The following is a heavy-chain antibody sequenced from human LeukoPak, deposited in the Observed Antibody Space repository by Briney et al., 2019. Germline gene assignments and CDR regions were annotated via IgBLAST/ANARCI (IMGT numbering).Heavy chain of an antibody. V-gene: IGHV3-23*01. J-gene: IGHJ4*02. CDR2: ISGSGGST. Sequence: GGSLRLSCAASGFTFSSYAMSWVRQAPGKGLEWVSAISGSGGSTYYADSVKGRFTISRDNSKNTLYLQMNSLRAEDTAVYYCARDYSYGLYLGYWGQGTLVTVSS. CDR3: ARDYSYGLYLGY. CDR1: GFTFSSYA. D-gene: IGHD5-18*01.